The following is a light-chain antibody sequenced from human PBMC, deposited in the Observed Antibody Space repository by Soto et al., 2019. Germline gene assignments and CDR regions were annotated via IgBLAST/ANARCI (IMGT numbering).Light chain of an antibody. V-gene: IGKV1-39*01. CDR1: QSISSY. Sequence: DIHMNHSRPSLSASVGARVTXTCRASQSISSYLNWYQQKPGKAPKLLIYAASSLQSGVPSRFSGSGSGTDFTLTISSLQPEDFATYYCQQSYSTPPFAVGQGTRLDI. J-gene: IGKJ5*01. CDR3: QQSYSTPPFA. CDR2: AAS.